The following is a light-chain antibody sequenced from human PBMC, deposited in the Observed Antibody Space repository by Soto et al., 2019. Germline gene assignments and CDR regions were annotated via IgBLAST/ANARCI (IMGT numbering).Light chain of an antibody. CDR2: EGS. Sequence: QSALTQPASLSGSPGQSITISCTGTSSDVGSYNLVSWYQQHPGKAPKLMIYEGSKRPSGVSNRFSGSKSGNTASLTISGLQAEDEADYYCCSYAGSRTFLYVFGTGTKVPVL. J-gene: IGLJ1*01. CDR1: SSDVGSYNL. V-gene: IGLV2-23*03. CDR3: CSYAGSRTFLYV.